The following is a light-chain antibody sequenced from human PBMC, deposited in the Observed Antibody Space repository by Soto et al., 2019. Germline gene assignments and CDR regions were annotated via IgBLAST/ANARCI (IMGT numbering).Light chain of an antibody. V-gene: IGKV3D-20*01. CDR1: QSVSSSY. CDR2: DTS. Sequence: FVLTQSPATLPLSPGQRDSLSCEASQSVSSSYVAWYQNKPGLAPRLLIHDTSSRAIGIPDRISGSKSGTNFTLTIRRMEPEDVGMYYCQQYGSSPITFGQGTRLEIK. J-gene: IGKJ5*01. CDR3: QQYGSSPIT.